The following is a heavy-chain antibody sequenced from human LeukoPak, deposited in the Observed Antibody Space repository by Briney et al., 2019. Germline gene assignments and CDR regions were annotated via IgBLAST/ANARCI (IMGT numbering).Heavy chain of an antibody. V-gene: IGHV1-8*03. D-gene: IGHD3-16*02. CDR3: ARGQHDYVWGSYRWVAFDI. Sequence: ASVKVSCKASGYTFTSYGINWVRQATGQGLEWMGWMNPNSGNTGYAQKFQGRVTITRNTSISTAYMELSSLRSEDTAVYYCARGQHDYVWGSYRWVAFDIWGQGTMVTVSS. J-gene: IGHJ3*02. CDR2: MNPNSGNT. CDR1: GYTFTSYG.